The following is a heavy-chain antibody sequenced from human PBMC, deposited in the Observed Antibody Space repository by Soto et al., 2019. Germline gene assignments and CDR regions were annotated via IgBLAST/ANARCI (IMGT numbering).Heavy chain of an antibody. J-gene: IGHJ3*02. CDR3: ARIEYCSGGNCYSAFDI. CDR1: GDTFISSG. Sequence: VQSGAEVKKPGASVKVSCKASGDTFISSGISWVRQAPGQGLEWMGWISGYKGDTNYAQKFQGRVTMPTDTSKSTAYMELRSLTPGDTAIYYCARIEYCSGGNCYSAFDIWGQGTLVTVSS. V-gene: IGHV1-18*01. CDR2: ISGYKGDT. D-gene: IGHD2-15*01.